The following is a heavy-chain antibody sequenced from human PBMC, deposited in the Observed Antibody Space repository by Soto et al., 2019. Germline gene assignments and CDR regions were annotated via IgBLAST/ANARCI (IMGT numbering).Heavy chain of an antibody. CDR3: ARGSWAFTMVRGVITYPYFDY. V-gene: IGHV4-34*01. CDR1: GGSVSGYY. Sequence: SESLSLTCAVHGGSVSGYYWSWIRQPPGKGLEWIGEINHSGSTNYNPSLKSRVTISVDTSKDQFSLKLSSVTAADTAVYYCARGSWAFTMVRGVITYPYFDYWGQGTLVTVSS. J-gene: IGHJ4*02. D-gene: IGHD3-10*01. CDR2: INHSGST.